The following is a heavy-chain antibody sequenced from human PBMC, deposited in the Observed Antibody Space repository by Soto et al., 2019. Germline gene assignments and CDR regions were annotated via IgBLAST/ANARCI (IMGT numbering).Heavy chain of an antibody. CDR3: ARDQDIVATHFFDY. CDR2: ISSGSDTI. Sequence: GGSLRLSCAASGFTFSSYNMNWVRQAPGKGLEWVSYISSGSDTIYYVDSVKGRFTISRDNAKNSLYLQMNSLRAEDTAVYYCARDQDIVATHFFDYWGQGTLVTVSS. CDR1: GFTFSSYN. J-gene: IGHJ4*02. D-gene: IGHD5-12*01. V-gene: IGHV3-48*04.